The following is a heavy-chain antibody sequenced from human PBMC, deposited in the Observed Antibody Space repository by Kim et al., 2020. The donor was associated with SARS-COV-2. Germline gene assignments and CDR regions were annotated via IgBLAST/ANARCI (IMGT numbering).Heavy chain of an antibody. V-gene: IGHV3-23*01. Sequence: GGSLRLSCAASGFAFSGHAIIWVRQAPGKGLEWVSAINGNGADTYYADSVKGRFTNSRDNSKNTAYLQLNGLRADETAVYYCAKDPRGYGGSPFDYW. CDR2: INGNGADT. CDR3: AKDPRGYGGSPFDY. D-gene: IGHD5-12*01. CDR1: GFAFSGHA. J-gene: IGHJ4*01.